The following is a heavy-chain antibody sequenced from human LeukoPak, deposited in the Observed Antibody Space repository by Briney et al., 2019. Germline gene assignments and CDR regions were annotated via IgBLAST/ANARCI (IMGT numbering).Heavy chain of an antibody. CDR2: INQDGSEE. D-gene: IGHD5-12*01. CDR1: GFTFSNYW. CDR3: VRDGGVSGYDLLDY. J-gene: IGHJ4*02. Sequence: GGSLRLSCAASGFTFSNYWMTWVRQAPGKGLEWVAHINQDGSEEHYMDSAKARSTISRDNAKNSLSLQMNSLRAEDTAVYYCVRDGGVSGYDLLDYWGQGTLVTVSS. V-gene: IGHV3-7*01.